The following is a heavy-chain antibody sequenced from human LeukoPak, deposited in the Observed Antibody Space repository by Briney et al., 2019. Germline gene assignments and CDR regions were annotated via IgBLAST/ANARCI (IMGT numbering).Heavy chain of an antibody. CDR2: IYTTGNT. V-gene: IGHV4-61*09. J-gene: IGHJ2*01. D-gene: IGHD3-9*01. CDR3: ARGVFDWIFSSYWYFDI. Sequence: SETLSLTCTVSDDSITSPNYYWSWVRQPAGKGLEWIGHIYTTGNTNYNPSFKSRVTMSIDTSKKHFSLKLTSVTAADTAMYYCARGVFDWIFSSYWYFDIWGRGTLVSVSS. CDR1: DDSITSPNYY.